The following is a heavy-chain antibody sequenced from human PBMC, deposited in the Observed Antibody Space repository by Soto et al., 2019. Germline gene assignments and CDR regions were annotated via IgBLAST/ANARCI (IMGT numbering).Heavy chain of an antibody. CDR2: IYYSGST. V-gene: IGHV4-30-4*01. CDR1: GGSISSGDYY. Sequence: PSETLSLTCTVSGGSISSGDYYWSWIRQPPGKGLEWIGYIYYSGSTYYNPSLKSRVTISVDTSKNQFSLKLSSVTAADTAVYYCARDRVAAAGTRGYYYYGMDVWGQGTTVTVSS. J-gene: IGHJ6*02. D-gene: IGHD6-13*01. CDR3: ARDRVAAAGTRGYYYYGMDV.